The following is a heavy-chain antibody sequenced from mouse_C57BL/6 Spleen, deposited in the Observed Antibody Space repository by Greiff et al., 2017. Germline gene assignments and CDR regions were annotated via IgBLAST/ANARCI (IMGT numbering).Heavy chain of an antibody. D-gene: IGHD1-1*01. J-gene: IGHJ2*01. V-gene: IGHV1-55*01. CDR2: TYPGSGST. Sequence: QVQLQQPGAELVKPGASVKMSRKASGYTFTSYWITWVKQRPGQGLEWIGDTYPGSGSTNYNEKFKSKATLTVDTSSSTAYMQLSSLTSEDSAVYCCARWDYYGSSPFDYWGQGTTLTVSS. CDR3: ARWDYYGSSPFDY. CDR1: GYTFTSYW.